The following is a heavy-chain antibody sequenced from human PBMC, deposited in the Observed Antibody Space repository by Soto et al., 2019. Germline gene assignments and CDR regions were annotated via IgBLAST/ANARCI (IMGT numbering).Heavy chain of an antibody. CDR2: ISSNGGST. D-gene: IGHD6-19*01. Sequence: PGGSLNLSCSASGFTFSNSAMHWVRQAPGKGLEYVSGISSNGGSTYYADSVKGRFTISRDNSKNTLYLHRSSLRPDDMAVYYCEKERISGCYDLDYWGQGTLVTVSS. J-gene: IGHJ4*02. V-gene: IGHV3-64D*08. CDR1: GFTFSNSA. CDR3: EKERISGCYDLDY.